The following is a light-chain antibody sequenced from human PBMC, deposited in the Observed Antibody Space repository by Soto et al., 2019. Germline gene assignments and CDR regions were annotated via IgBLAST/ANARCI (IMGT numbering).Light chain of an antibody. CDR3: AAWDDSLNGLV. CDR2: SNN. Sequence: QSVLTQPPSASGTPGQWVSISCSGSSSNIGSNIVNWYHRLPGTAPKLLIHSNNQRPSGVPDRFSGSKSGTSASLAISGLQSEDEAGYYCAAWDDSLNGLVFGGGTKLTVL. J-gene: IGLJ3*02. CDR1: SSNIGSNI. V-gene: IGLV1-44*01.